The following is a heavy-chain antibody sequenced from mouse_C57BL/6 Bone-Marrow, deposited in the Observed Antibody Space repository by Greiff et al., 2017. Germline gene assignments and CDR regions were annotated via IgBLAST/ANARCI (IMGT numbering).Heavy chain of an antibody. J-gene: IGHJ3*01. Sequence: QVQLQQSGPELVKPGASVKISCKASGYAFSSSWMNWVKQRPGKGLEWIGRIYPGDGDTNYNGKFKGKATLTADKSSSTAYMQLSSLTSEDSAVYFCARWFTSYWGQGTLVTVSA. CDR2: IYPGDGDT. CDR1: GYAFSSSW. CDR3: ARWFTSY. V-gene: IGHV1-82*01. D-gene: IGHD2-2*01.